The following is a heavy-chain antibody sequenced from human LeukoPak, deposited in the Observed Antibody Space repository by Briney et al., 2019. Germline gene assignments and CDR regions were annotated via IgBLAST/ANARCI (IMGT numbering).Heavy chain of an antibody. CDR3: ASLGQRLNCSGGSRTLLPRTNYYYYYGMDV. D-gene: IGHD2-15*01. J-gene: IGHJ6*02. V-gene: IGHV3-30-3*01. CDR2: ISYDGSNK. CDR1: GFTFSSYA. Sequence: GRSLRLSCAASGFTFSSYAMHWVRQAPGKGLEWVAVISYDGSNKYYADSVKGRFTISRDNSKNTLYLQMNSLRAEDTAVYYCASLGQRLNCSGGSRTLLPRTNYYYYYGMDVWGQGTTVTVSS.